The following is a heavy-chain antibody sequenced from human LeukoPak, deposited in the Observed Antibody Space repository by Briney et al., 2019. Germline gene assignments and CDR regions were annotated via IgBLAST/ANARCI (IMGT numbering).Heavy chain of an antibody. CDR2: INHSGST. V-gene: IGHV4-34*01. D-gene: IGHD6-13*01. CDR1: GGSFSGYY. Sequence: SETLSLTCAVYGGSFSGYYWSWIRQPPGKGLEWIGEINHSGSTNYNPSLKSRVTISVDTSKNQFSLKLSSVTAADTAMYYCVKSGPSSSSWSIPLYYFDYWGQGTLVTVSS. CDR3: VKSGPSSSSWSIPLYYFDY. J-gene: IGHJ4*02.